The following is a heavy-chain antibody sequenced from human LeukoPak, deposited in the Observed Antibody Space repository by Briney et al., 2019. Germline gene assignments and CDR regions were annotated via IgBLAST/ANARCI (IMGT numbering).Heavy chain of an antibody. J-gene: IGHJ4*02. CDR2: ISGSGGST. D-gene: IGHD3-10*01. CDR3: ATPGRLITMLRLDY. CDR1: GFTFSSYG. V-gene: IGHV3-23*01. Sequence: TGGSLRLSCAASGFTFSSYGMSWVRQVPGKGLEWVSSISGSGGSTYYADSVKGRFTISRDNSKNTLYLQMNSLRAEDTAVYYCATPGRLITMLRLDYWGQGTLVTVSS.